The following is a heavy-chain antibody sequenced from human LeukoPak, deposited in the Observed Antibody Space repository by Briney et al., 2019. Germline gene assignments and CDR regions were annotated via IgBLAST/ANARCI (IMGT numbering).Heavy chain of an antibody. CDR3: ATSTAAAGTD. D-gene: IGHD6-13*01. CDR2: IKQDGSEK. CDR1: GFTFSNLW. Sequence: GGSLRLSCAASGFTFSNLWMSWVRQAPGEGLKWVANIKQDGSEKYYVDSEKGRFTISRDNAQNSLYLQMNNLRAEDTAIYYCATSTAAAGTDWGQGTLVTVSS. J-gene: IGHJ4*02. V-gene: IGHV3-7*03.